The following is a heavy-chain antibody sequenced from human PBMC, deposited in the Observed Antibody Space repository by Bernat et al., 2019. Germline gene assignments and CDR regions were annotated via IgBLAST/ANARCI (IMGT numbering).Heavy chain of an antibody. CDR3: ARHLRQSGNTPDY. J-gene: IGHJ4*02. D-gene: IGHD5-12*01. CDR1: GISITSSSSY. Sequence: QLQLQELGPGLVKPSETLSLTCTVSGISITSSSSYWGWIRQPPGKRLEWIGAIYYSGTTYYNPSLKSRVTMSVDASSNQFSLKVNALTAADTAVYYCARHLRQSGNTPDYWGQGTLVTVSS. CDR2: IYYSGTT. V-gene: IGHV4-39*01.